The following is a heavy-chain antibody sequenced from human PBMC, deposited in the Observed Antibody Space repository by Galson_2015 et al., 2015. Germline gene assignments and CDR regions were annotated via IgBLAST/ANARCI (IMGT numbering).Heavy chain of an antibody. J-gene: IGHJ6*03. CDR3: ARVGYSDYKYYYMEV. CDR2: THYSGST. V-gene: IGHV4-61*01. Sequence: ETLSLTCTVSGGSVRGGFDSWSWIRQPPGKGLEWIGYTHYSGSTNYNPSLKSRVTISVDTSENQFSLELTSVTAADTALYYCARVGYSDYKYYYMEVWGKGTAVTVSS. CDR1: GGSVRGGFDS. D-gene: IGHD4-11*01.